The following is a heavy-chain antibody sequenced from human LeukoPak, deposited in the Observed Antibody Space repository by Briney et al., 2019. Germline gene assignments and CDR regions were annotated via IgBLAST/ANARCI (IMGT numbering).Heavy chain of an antibody. CDR3: ATMVRGVFDF. Sequence: GGSLRLSCAASGFTFSSYGSHWVRQAPGKGLEWVAFIRYDGAEKYSAESVKGRFTISRDNSKNILYLQMTSLRVEDTAVYYCATMVRGVFDFWGQGALVTVSS. J-gene: IGHJ4*02. CDR1: GFTFSSYG. CDR2: IRYDGAEK. D-gene: IGHD3-10*01. V-gene: IGHV3-30*02.